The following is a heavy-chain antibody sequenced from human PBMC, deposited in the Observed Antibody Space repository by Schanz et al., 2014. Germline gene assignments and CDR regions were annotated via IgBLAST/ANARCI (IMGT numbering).Heavy chain of an antibody. CDR3: AKEKEEVAADGSCFDY. CDR2: ISFDGRNT. D-gene: IGHD6-13*01. CDR1: GFNFANHA. J-gene: IGHJ4*02. Sequence: VQLLESGGGLVQPGGSLRLSCAASGFNFANHAIHWVRQGQGKGLEWVGFISFDGRNTGYAHSVKGRFTISRDNSKNTVNLQMNSLRAEDTAVYYCAKEKEEVAADGSCFDYWGQGTLVTVSS. V-gene: IGHV3-30*02.